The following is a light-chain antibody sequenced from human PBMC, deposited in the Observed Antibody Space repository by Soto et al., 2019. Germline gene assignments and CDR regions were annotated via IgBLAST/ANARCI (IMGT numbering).Light chain of an antibody. CDR2: DVT. V-gene: IGLV2-14*03. Sequence: QSALTQPASGSVSLGHSITISCTGTTSDVGAYNYVSWYQQHPGKDPQLVIYDVTNRPSGVSNSFSGYKSGNSASLTISGIQAEDEADYYCSSYSRRSTLVFGGGTKLTVL. CDR1: TSDVGAYNY. J-gene: IGLJ3*02. CDR3: SSYSRRSTLV.